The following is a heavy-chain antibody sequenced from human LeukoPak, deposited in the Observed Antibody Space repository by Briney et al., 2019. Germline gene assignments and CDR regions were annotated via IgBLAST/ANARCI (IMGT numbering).Heavy chain of an antibody. CDR1: GFTFSSYA. Sequence: GGSLRLSCAASGFTFSSYAMNWVRQAPGKGLEWVSAISGSGGSTYYADSVKGRFTISRDNSKNTLYLQMNSLRAEDTAVYYCARRGLRPDYYYMDVWGKGTTVTVSS. J-gene: IGHJ6*03. CDR2: ISGSGGST. CDR3: ARRGLRPDYYYMDV. V-gene: IGHV3-23*01. D-gene: IGHD3-3*01.